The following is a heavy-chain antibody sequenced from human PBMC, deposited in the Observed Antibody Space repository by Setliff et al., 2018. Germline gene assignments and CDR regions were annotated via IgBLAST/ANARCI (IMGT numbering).Heavy chain of an antibody. CDR3: ARDSVTMVRGVIRSYYYYYMDV. CDR2: ISSSSSYT. CDR1: GFTVSSNE. J-gene: IGHJ6*03. V-gene: IGHV3-11*05. Sequence: GGSLRLSCAASGFTVSSNEMSWIRQAPGKGLEWVSYISSSSSYTNYADSVKGRFTISRDNAKNSLYLQMNSLRAEDTAVYYCARDSVTMVRGVIRSYYYYYMDVWGKGTTVTVSS. D-gene: IGHD3-10*01.